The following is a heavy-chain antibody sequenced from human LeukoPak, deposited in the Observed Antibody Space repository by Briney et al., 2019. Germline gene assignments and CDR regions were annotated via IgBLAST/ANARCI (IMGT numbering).Heavy chain of an antibody. V-gene: IGHV1-24*01. J-gene: IGHJ4*02. D-gene: IGHD2/OR15-2a*01. CDR2: FDPEDVET. CDR1: GHTFTDLS. CDR3: ATDFYRGRQFDY. Sequence: ASVNVSYTLSGHTFTDLSMNWVRQAPGKGLEWMGGFDPEDVETIYAQKFQDRVTITEDTSTATAYMDLSSLRPDGTAVYYCATDFYRGRQFDYWGQGTLVTVSS.